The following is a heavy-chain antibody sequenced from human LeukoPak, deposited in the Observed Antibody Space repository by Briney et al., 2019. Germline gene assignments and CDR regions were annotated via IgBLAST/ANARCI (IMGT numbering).Heavy chain of an antibody. CDR1: GYNFTTYW. V-gene: IGHV5-51*01. D-gene: IGHD3-22*01. CDR3: ARYHSNSSGYYALDI. Sequence: GESLKISCKGSGYNFTTYWIAWVRQMPGKGLEWMGIIYPAYSDTRYSPSFQGQVTISADKSISTASLQWSSLGASDTAIYYCARYHSNSSGYYALDIWGQGTMVTVSS. CDR2: IYPAYSDT. J-gene: IGHJ3*02.